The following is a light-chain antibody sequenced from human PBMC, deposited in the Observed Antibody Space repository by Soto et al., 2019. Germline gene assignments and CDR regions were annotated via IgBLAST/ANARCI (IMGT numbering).Light chain of an antibody. V-gene: IGLV2-11*01. CDR3: CPYAGRYSLYV. CDR1: SSDVGDYNY. CDR2: DVS. J-gene: IGLJ1*01. Sequence: QSALTQPRSVSGSPGQSVTISCTGTSSDVGDYNYVSWYQQHPGKAPKLMIYDVSKRPSGVPDRFSGSKSGNTASLTISGLQAEDEADYYCCPYAGRYSLYVFGTGTKLTVL.